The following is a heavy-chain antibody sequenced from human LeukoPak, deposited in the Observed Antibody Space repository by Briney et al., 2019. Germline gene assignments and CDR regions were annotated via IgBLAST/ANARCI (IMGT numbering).Heavy chain of an antibody. D-gene: IGHD2-21*01. Sequence: SETLSLTCAVYGGTFSGYYWSWIRQPPGKGLEWIGEINHSGSTNYNPSLKSRVTISVDTSKNQFSLKLSSVTAADTAVYYCARASPAAYSNEYWGQGTLVTVSS. CDR3: ARASPAAYSNEY. CDR2: INHSGST. J-gene: IGHJ4*02. V-gene: IGHV4-34*01. CDR1: GGTFSGYY.